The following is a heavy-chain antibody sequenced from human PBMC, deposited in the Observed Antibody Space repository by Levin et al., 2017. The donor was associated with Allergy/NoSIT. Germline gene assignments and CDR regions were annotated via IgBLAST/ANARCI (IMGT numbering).Heavy chain of an antibody. Sequence: SQTLSLTCPVSGGSIRTYYWSWIRQSPGKGLEWIGYVYYSGSADYNPSLNSRVTISIDTSKNQFSLKLSSVTAADTAIYHCARVAGGDGYNYLEYWGQGILVTVSS. CDR1: GGSIRTYY. J-gene: IGHJ4*02. CDR3: ARVAGGDGYNYLEY. D-gene: IGHD5-24*01. CDR2: VYYSGSA. V-gene: IGHV4-59*01.